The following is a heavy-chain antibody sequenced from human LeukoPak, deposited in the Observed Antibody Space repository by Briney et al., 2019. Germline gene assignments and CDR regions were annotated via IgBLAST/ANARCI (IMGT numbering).Heavy chain of an antibody. Sequence: TGGSLRLSCAASGFTFNDYAMHWVRQAPGKGLEWVAVISYDGSNKYYADSVKGRFTISRDNSKNTLYLQMNSLRAEDTAVYYCARDRGIVVVPAAMPGWFDPWGQGTLVTVSS. V-gene: IGHV3-30-3*01. CDR3: ARDRGIVVVPAAMPGWFDP. J-gene: IGHJ5*02. CDR2: ISYDGSNK. D-gene: IGHD2-2*01. CDR1: GFTFNDYA.